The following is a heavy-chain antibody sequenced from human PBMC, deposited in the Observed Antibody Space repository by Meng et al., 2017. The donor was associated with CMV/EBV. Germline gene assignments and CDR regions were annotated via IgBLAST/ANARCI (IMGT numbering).Heavy chain of an antibody. D-gene: IGHD3-10*01. CDR2: IKQDGSEK. CDR1: GFTFSSYW. Sequence: GESLKISCEASGFTFSSYWMSWVRQAPGKGLEWVANIKQDGSEKYYVDSVKGRFTISRDNAKNSLYLQMNSLRAEDTAVYYCARGLRGPSLVRGVTHDAFDIWGQGTMVTVSS. V-gene: IGHV3-7*01. CDR3: ARGLRGPSLVRGVTHDAFDI. J-gene: IGHJ3*02.